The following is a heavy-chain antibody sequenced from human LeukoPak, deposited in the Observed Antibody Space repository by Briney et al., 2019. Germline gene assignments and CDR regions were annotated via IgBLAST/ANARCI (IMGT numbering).Heavy chain of an antibody. V-gene: IGHV3-74*01. J-gene: IGHJ4*02. CDR1: GFTFSSYW. CDR3: AREGVIVGATLFDY. D-gene: IGHD1-26*01. CDR2: INTDGSST. Sequence: GGSLRLSCAASGFTFSSYWMHWVRQAPGKGLVWVSRINTDGSSTSYADSVKGRFTISRDNAKNTLYLQMNSLRAEDTAVYYCAREGVIVGATLFDYWGQGTLVTVSS.